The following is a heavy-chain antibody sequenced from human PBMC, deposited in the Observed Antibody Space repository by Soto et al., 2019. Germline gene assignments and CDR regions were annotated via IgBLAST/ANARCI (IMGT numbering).Heavy chain of an antibody. J-gene: IGHJ4*02. V-gene: IGHV4-31*03. CDR3: ASGHGPQSDF. Sequence: SETLSLTCTVSGGSISSGGYYWSWIRQHPGKGLEWIGYIYYSGSTYYNPSLKSRVTISVDTSKNQFFLELTSVAATDTAVYYCASGHGPQSDFWGQGTLVTVSS. CDR2: IYYSGST. CDR1: GGSISSGGYY.